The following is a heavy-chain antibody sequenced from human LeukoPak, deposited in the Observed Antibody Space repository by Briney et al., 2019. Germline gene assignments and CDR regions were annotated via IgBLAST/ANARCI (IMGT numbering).Heavy chain of an antibody. CDR1: GFSFSNAW. D-gene: IGHD6-13*01. CDR2: ISSESDYK. Sequence: GGSLRLSCAASGFSFSNAWMSWVRQAPGTGLEWVSSISSESDYKYYADSVKGRFTISRDNAKNSLYLQMNSLRAEDTAIYYCARDQGSLASFDLWGRGTLVTVSS. V-gene: IGHV3-21*01. J-gene: IGHJ2*01. CDR3: ARDQGSLASFDL.